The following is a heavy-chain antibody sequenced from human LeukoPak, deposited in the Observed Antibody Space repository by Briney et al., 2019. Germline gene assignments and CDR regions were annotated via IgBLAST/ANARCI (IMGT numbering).Heavy chain of an antibody. D-gene: IGHD2-15*01. J-gene: IGHJ3*02. Sequence: GGSLRLSCAASGFTFSNYWMSWVRQAPGKGLEWVANIRQDGSDKFYVDSVKGRFTISRDNAQNSLYLQMNSPRAEDTAVYYCARDPGDVAAAHDAFDIWSQGTMVTVSS. CDR1: GFTFSNYW. V-gene: IGHV3-7*01. CDR2: IRQDGSDK. CDR3: ARDPGDVAAAHDAFDI.